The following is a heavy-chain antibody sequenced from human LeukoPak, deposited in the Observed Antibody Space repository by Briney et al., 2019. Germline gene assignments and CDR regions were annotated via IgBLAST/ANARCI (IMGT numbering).Heavy chain of an antibody. J-gene: IGHJ4*02. D-gene: IGHD2-2*01. Sequence: SETLSLTCTVSGFSISSSSYYWGWIRQPPGKGLEWIGSIYYSGSTYYNPSLKSRVTISVDTSKNQFSLKLSSVTAADTAVYYCARTKYYAAFDYWGQGILVTVSS. V-gene: IGHV4-39*07. CDR1: GFSISSSSYY. CDR3: ARTKYYAAFDY. CDR2: IYYSGST.